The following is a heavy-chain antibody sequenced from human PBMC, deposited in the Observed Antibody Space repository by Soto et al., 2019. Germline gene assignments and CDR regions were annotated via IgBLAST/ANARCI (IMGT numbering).Heavy chain of an antibody. CDR1: GGTFSSYT. V-gene: IGHV1-69*02. Sequence: ASVKVSCKASGGTFSSYTISWVRQAPGQGLEWMGRIIPILGIANYAQKFQGRVTITADKSTSTAYMELSSLRSEDTAVYYCARVADSGYEPWCQGTQVTSPQ. CDR2: IIPILGIA. D-gene: IGHD5-12*01. CDR3: ARVADSGYEP. J-gene: IGHJ5*02.